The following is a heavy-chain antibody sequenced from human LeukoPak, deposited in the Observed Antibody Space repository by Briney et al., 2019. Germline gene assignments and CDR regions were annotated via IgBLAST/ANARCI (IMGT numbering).Heavy chain of an antibody. Sequence: SETLSLTCTVSGGSISSSSYYWGWIRQPPGKGLEWIGYIYYSGSTNYNPSLKSRVTISVDTSKNQFSLKLSSVTAADTAVYYCARDLGPYSSSWYGVDYWGQGTLVTVSS. CDR3: ARDLGPYSSSWYGVDY. CDR2: IYYSGST. D-gene: IGHD6-13*01. J-gene: IGHJ4*02. V-gene: IGHV4-61*01. CDR1: GGSISSSSYY.